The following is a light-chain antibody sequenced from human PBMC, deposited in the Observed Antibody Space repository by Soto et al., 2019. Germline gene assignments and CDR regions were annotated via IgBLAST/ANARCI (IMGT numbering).Light chain of an antibody. V-gene: IGKV4-1*01. J-gene: IGKJ4*01. Sequence: DAVAVTLSERATINCKSSQSVLYSSNNKNYLVWYQQKPGQPPKLLIYWASTRESGVPDRFSGSGSGTDFTLTISSLQAEDVAVYYCQQYYSTPLTFGGGTKVDIK. CDR2: WAS. CDR1: QSVLYSSNNKNY. CDR3: QQYYSTPLT.